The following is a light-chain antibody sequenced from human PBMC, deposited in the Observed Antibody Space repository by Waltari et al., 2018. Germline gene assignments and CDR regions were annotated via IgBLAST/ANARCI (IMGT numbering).Light chain of an antibody. CDR2: GAS. V-gene: IGKV1-17*01. CDR3: LQYNSYPYT. Sequence: DIQMTQSPSSLSASVGDRVTITCRASQGSRNDLGWYQQEPGKAPKRLIYGASSLQSGVPSRFSGSGSGTEFTLTISSLQPEDFATYYCLQYNSYPYTFGQGTKLEIK. CDR1: QGSRND. J-gene: IGKJ2*01.